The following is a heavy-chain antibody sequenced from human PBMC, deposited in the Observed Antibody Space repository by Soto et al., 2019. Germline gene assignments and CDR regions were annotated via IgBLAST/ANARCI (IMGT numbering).Heavy chain of an antibody. D-gene: IGHD3-10*01. V-gene: IGHV3-23*01. CDR2: VSGDGYAS. J-gene: IGHJ4*03. Sequence: EVRLLESGGGLVQPGGSLRLSCAGSGFTFSSNAMSWVRQAPGKGLEWVSSVSGDGYASDYAESVKGRFTVSRHNSKNTLYLQMNSLRAEDTAVYYCAKRHYYGSGSFALATWGQGTLVTVSS. CDR1: GFTFSSNA. CDR3: AKRHYYGSGSFALAT.